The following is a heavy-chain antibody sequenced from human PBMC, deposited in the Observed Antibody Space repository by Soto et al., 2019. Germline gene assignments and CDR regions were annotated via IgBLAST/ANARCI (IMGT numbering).Heavy chain of an antibody. CDR2: IYYSGST. Sequence: QVQLQESGPGLVKPSETLSLTCTVSGGSISSYYWSWIRQPPGKGLEWIGYIYYSGSTNYNPSLKSRVSISVDTSKNQFSLKLSSVTAADTAVYYCARSEGYSGYDWGILFDPWGQGTLVTVSS. D-gene: IGHD5-12*01. V-gene: IGHV4-59*01. J-gene: IGHJ5*02. CDR3: ARSEGYSGYDWGILFDP. CDR1: GGSISSYY.